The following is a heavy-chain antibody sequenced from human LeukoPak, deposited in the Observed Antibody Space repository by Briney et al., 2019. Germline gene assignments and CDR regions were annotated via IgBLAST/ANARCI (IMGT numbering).Heavy chain of an antibody. D-gene: IGHD1-1*01. Sequence: GGSLRLSCAASGFTFSNYAMSWVRQAPGKGLEWVSGISSSGGSTYYADSVKGRFTISRDNSKNTLYLQMNSLRAEDTAVYYFAKDGYGCPDDWGEGTLVSVPS. CDR2: ISSSGGST. CDR3: AKDGYGCPDD. J-gene: IGHJ4*02. CDR1: GFTFSNYA. V-gene: IGHV3-23*01.